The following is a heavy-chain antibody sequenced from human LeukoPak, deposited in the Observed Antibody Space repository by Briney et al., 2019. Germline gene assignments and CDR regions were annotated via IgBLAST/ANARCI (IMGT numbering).Heavy chain of an antibody. Sequence: SETLSLTCAVYGGSFSGYYWSWIRQPPGKGLEWIGEINHTGSTNYNPSLKSRVTISLDTSKNQFSLKLSSVAAADTAVYYCARGKDDLPDYWRRGTLVTVS. D-gene: IGHD3-16*01. V-gene: IGHV4-34*01. CDR1: GGSFSGYY. J-gene: IGHJ4*02. CDR3: ARGKDDLPDY. CDR2: INHTGST.